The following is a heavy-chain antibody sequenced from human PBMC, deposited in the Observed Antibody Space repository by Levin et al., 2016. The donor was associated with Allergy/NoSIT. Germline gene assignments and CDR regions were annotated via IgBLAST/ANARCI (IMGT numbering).Heavy chain of an antibody. V-gene: IGHV3-23*01. J-gene: IGHJ5*02. CDR2: ISGSGGST. CDR1: GFMFSSYA. CDR3: AKLPFRVAANYHWFDP. D-gene: IGHD6-19*01. Sequence: GESLKISCAASGFMFSSYAMSWVRQAPGKGLEWVSAISGSGGSTYYADSVKGRFTISRDNSKNTLSLQMNSLRVEDTAVYYCAKLPFRVAANYHWFDPWGREPWSPSRQ.